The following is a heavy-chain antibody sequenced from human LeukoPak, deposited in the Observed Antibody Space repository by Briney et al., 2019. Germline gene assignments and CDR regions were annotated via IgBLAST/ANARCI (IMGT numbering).Heavy chain of an antibody. Sequence: GGSLRLSCAASGFTFSSYAMSWVRQAPGKGLEWVSAIGGGGNGFTTYYGEFMKGRFTISRDNSKDTLYLQMNSLRAEDTAVYYCARDLVRFGGWYDHWGQGTLVTVSS. D-gene: IGHD2-15*01. J-gene: IGHJ5*02. CDR3: ARDLVRFGGWYDH. CDR1: GFTFSSYA. V-gene: IGHV3-23*01. CDR2: IGGGGNGFTT.